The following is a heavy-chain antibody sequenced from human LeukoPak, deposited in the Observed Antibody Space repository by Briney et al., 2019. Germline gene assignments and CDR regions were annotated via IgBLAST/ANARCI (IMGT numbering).Heavy chain of an antibody. CDR2: ISWNSGSI. V-gene: IGHV3-9*01. CDR1: GFTFSSYG. J-gene: IGHJ4*02. Sequence: PGGSLRLSCAASGFTFSSYGMHWVRQAPGKGLEWVSGISWNSGSIGYADSVKGRFTISRDNAKNSLYLQMNSLRAEDTALYYCAKDTHYGSGSVDYWGQGTLVTVSS. D-gene: IGHD3-10*01. CDR3: AKDTHYGSGSVDY.